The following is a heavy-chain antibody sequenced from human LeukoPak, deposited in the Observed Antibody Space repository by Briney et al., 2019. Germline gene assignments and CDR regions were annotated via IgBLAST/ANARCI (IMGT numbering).Heavy chain of an antibody. J-gene: IGHJ6*02. CDR2: ISAYNGNT. CDR3: ARDSPLGVADTIYYYYGMDV. V-gene: IGHV1-18*01. CDR1: GYTFTSYG. D-gene: IGHD3-16*01. Sequence: ASVKVSCKASGYTFTSYGISWVRQAPGQGLEWMGWISAYNGNTNYAQKLQGRVTMTTDTSTSTAYMGLRSLRSDDTAVYYCARDSPLGVADTIYYYYGMDVWGQGITVTVSS.